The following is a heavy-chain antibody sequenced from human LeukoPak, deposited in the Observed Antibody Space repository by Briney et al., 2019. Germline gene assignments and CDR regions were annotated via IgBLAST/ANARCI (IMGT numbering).Heavy chain of an antibody. CDR3: ARDFSELLWFGEPAYFDY. V-gene: IGHV3-48*04. Sequence: GGSLRLSCAASGFTFSSYSMNWVRQAPGKGLEWVSYISSSSSTIYYADSVKGRFTISRDNAKNSLYLQMNSLRAEDTAVYYCARDFSELLWFGEPAYFDYWGQGTLVTVSS. J-gene: IGHJ4*02. CDR1: GFTFSSYS. CDR2: ISSSSSTI. D-gene: IGHD3-10*01.